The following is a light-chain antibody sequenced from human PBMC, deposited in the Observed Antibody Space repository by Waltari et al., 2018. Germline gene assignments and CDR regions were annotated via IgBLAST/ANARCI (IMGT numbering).Light chain of an antibody. CDR3: QAWDSSTYV. CDR2: QDT. Sequence: SVSPGQTASITCSGDKLGDKYAYWYQQKPGQSPVRVIYQDTKRPSGIPERFSGSNSGNTATLTISGTQAMDEADYYCQAWDSSTYVFGTGTKVTVL. CDR1: KLGDKY. V-gene: IGLV3-1*01. J-gene: IGLJ1*01.